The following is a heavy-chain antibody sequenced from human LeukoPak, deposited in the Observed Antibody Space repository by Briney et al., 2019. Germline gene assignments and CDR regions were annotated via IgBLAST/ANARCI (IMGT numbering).Heavy chain of an antibody. CDR3: ARENYGSGSYYYYYYMDV. D-gene: IGHD3-10*01. CDR1: GYSVSSAFY. CDR2: IYHSGNT. J-gene: IGHJ6*03. Sequence: SETLSLTCTVSGYSVSSAFYWGWIRQPPGKGLEWVGIIYHSGNTYYNPSRKSRVTMSLDTSKNQFSLKLSSVTAADTAVYYCARENYGSGSYYYYYYMDVWGKGTTVTISS. V-gene: IGHV4-38-2*02.